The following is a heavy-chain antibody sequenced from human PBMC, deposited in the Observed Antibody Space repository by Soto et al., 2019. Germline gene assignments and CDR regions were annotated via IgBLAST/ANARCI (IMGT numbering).Heavy chain of an antibody. CDR2: IYSGGST. J-gene: IGHJ4*02. Sequence: EVQLVESGGGLVQPGGSLRLSCAASGFTVSSNYMSWVRQAPGKGLEWVSVIYSGGSTYYADSVKGRFTISRDNSKNTLYLQRNSLRAEDTAVYYCARGVGQFYGSGRSSFDYWGQGTLVTVSS. CDR1: GFTVSSNY. V-gene: IGHV3-66*01. CDR3: ARGVGQFYGSGRSSFDY. D-gene: IGHD3-10*01.